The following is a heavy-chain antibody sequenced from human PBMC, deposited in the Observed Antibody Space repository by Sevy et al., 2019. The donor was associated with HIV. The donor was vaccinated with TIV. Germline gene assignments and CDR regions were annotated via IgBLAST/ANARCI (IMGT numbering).Heavy chain of an antibody. CDR2: MNPNAGNT. CDR1: GYTFTSYD. Sequence: ASVKVSCKASGYTFTSYDINWVRQATGQGLEWMGWMNPNAGNTGYAQKFQGRVTMTRKTSISTAYMELSSLRSEDTAVYYCAKGPEKPYYYYYMDVWGKGTTVTVSS. CDR3: AKGPEKPYYYYYMDV. V-gene: IGHV1-8*01. J-gene: IGHJ6*03.